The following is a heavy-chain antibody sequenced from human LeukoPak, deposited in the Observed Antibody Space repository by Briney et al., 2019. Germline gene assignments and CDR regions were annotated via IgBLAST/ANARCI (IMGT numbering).Heavy chain of an antibody. Sequence: SVKVSCKASGGTFSSYTISWVRQAPGQGLEWMGRIIPILGIANYAQKFQGRVTITADKSTSTAYMELSSLRSEDTAVYYCARELGHMVVVTATYDAIDIWGQGTMVTVSS. D-gene: IGHD2-21*02. J-gene: IGHJ3*02. CDR1: GGTFSSYT. V-gene: IGHV1-69*04. CDR3: ARELGHMVVVTATYDAIDI. CDR2: IIPILGIA.